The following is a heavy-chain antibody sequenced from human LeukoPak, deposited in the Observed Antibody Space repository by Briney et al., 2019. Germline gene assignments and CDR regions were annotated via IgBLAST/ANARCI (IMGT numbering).Heavy chain of an antibody. CDR1: GFPFSSYS. V-gene: IGHV3-21*01. CDR2: ISSSSSYI. D-gene: IGHD5-18*01. CDR3: AREPPVDTDMVYDAFDI. J-gene: IGHJ3*02. Sequence: GGSLRLSCAASGFPFSSYSMNWVRQAPGKGLEWVSSISSSSSYIYYADSVKGRFTISRDNAKNSLYLQMNSLRAEDTAVYYCAREPPVDTDMVYDAFDIWGQGTMVTVSS.